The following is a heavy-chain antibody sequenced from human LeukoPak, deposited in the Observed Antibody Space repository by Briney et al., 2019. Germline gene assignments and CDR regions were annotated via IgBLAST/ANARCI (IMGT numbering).Heavy chain of an antibody. D-gene: IGHD3-10*01. CDR3: ARHGFWGSGSSYMDL. J-gene: IGHJ6*03. CDR2: IYHSGST. V-gene: IGHV4-38-2*01. Sequence: SETLSLTCAVSGYSISSGYYWGWIRQPPAKGLEWIGSIYHSGSTYYNPSLKSRVTISVDTSKNQFSLKLSSVTAADTAVYCRARHGFWGSGSSYMDLWGKGTTVIVSS. CDR1: GYSISSGYY.